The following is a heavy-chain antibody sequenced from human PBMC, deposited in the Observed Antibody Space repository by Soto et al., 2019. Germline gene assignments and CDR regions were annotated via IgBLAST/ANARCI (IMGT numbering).Heavy chain of an antibody. J-gene: IGHJ3*02. D-gene: IGHD6-19*01. Sequence: GGSLRLSCAASGFTFSSYSMNWVRQAPGKGLEWVSFSSSSSNYIYYADSVKGRFTISRDNAKNSLYLQMNTPGADDTAVYYCARDGHSSGWNPDAFDIWGQGTMVTVSS. CDR1: GFTFSSYS. V-gene: IGHV3-21*01. CDR2: SSSSSNYI. CDR3: ARDGHSSGWNPDAFDI.